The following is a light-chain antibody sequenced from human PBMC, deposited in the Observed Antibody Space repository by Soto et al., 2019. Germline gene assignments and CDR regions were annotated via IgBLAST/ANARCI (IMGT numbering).Light chain of an antibody. J-gene: IGLJ3*02. Sequence: QSVLTQPPSVSGAPGQRVTISCTGGSSNIGAGYDVHWYQQLPGAAPKLLIFGNSNRRPGVPDRFSGSKSGTSASLAITGLLAEDEADYYCQSYDSSLSGVVLGGGTKLTVL. CDR2: GNS. V-gene: IGLV1-40*01. CDR3: QSYDSSLSGVV. CDR1: SSNIGAGYD.